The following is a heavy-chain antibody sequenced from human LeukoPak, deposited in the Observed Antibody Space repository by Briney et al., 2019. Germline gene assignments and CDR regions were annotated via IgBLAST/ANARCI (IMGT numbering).Heavy chain of an antibody. Sequence: SETLSLTCNVSGYSISNGFYWGWIRQSPGEGLEWIANIFHSGSIFYNPSLKGRVSLSVDTSQNQFSLELNSVTAADTAVYYCARMEVSYYYDSSTYSPVAFDVWGQGTMVTVSS. J-gene: IGHJ3*01. CDR1: GYSISNGFY. V-gene: IGHV4-38-2*02. CDR3: ARMEVSYYYDSSTYSPVAFDV. D-gene: IGHD3-22*01. CDR2: IFHSGSI.